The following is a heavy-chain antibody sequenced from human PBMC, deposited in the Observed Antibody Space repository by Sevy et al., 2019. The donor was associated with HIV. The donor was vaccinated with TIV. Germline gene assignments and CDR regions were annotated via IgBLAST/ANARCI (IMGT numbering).Heavy chain of an antibody. J-gene: IGHJ6*02. CDR3: AREAQQLVRGYHYGMDV. D-gene: IGHD6-13*01. V-gene: IGHV3-7*01. Sequence: GGSLRLSCAASGFTFSSYWMSWVRQAPGKGLEWVANIKQDGSEKYYVDSVKGRFTISSDNAKNSLYLQMNSLRAEDTAVYYCAREAQQLVRGYHYGMDVWGQGTTVTVSS. CDR1: GFTFSSYW. CDR2: IKQDGSEK.